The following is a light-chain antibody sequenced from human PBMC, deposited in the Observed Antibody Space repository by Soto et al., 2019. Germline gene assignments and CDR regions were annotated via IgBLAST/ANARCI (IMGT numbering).Light chain of an antibody. CDR2: GVS. CDR3: QQYGSSPLIT. J-gene: IGKJ5*01. V-gene: IGKV3-20*01. CDR1: QSVSSN. Sequence: EIVMTQSPATLSVSPGERATLSCRASQSVSSNLAWYQQKPGQAPKFLIYGVSSRATGIPDRFSGSGSGTDFTLTIRRLEPEDFAVYHCQQYGSSPLITFGQGTRLEIK.